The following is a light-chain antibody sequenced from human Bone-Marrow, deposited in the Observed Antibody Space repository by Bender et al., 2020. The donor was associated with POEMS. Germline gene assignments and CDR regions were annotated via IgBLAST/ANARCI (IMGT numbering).Light chain of an antibody. CDR3: CSYTSSSTSYV. V-gene: IGLV2-14*03. Sequence: QSALTQPASVSGSPGQSITISCTGTSSDVGAYSLVSWYQHHPGQAPKLIISDVTNRPSGVSNRFSGSKSGNTASLTISGLQAEDEADYYCCSYTSSSTSYVFGTGTKVTVL. J-gene: IGLJ1*01. CDR2: DVT. CDR1: SSDVGAYSL.